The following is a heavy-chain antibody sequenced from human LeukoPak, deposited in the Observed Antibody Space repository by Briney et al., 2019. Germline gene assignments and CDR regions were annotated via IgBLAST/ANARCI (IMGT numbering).Heavy chain of an antibody. J-gene: IGHJ3*02. D-gene: IGHD3-16*01. CDR1: GGSISSYY. V-gene: IGHV4-59*01. Sequence: PSETLSLTCTVSGGSISSYYGSWIRQPPGKGLEWIGYIYYSGSTNYNPSLKSRVTISVDTSKNQFSLKLSSVTAADTAVYYCARGGGSDAFDIWGQGTMVTVSS. CDR3: ARGGGSDAFDI. CDR2: IYYSGST.